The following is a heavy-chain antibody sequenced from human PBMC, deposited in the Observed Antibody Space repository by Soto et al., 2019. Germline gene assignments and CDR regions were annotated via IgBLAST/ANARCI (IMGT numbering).Heavy chain of an antibody. J-gene: IGHJ5*02. CDR2: IIPIFGTA. CDR3: ARDNGELEASWFDP. D-gene: IGHD1-26*01. CDR1: GGTFSSYA. Sequence: ASVKVSCKASGGTFSSYAISWVRQAPGQGLEWMGGIIPIFGTANYAQKFQGRVTITADESTSTAYMELSSLRSEDTAVYYCARDNGELEASWFDPWGQGTLVTVSS. V-gene: IGHV1-69*13.